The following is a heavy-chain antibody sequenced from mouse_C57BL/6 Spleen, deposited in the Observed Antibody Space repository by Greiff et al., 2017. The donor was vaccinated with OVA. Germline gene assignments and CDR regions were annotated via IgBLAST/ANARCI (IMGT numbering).Heavy chain of an antibody. J-gene: IGHJ4*01. Sequence: SGAELVRPGTSVKMSCKASGYTFTNYWIGWAKQRPGHGLEWIGDIYPGGGYTNYNEKFKGKATLTADKSSSTAYLQFSSLTSEYSAIYYCARGHYYGSSYDYAMDYWGQGTSVTVSS. CDR2: IYPGGGYT. V-gene: IGHV1-63*01. CDR3: ARGHYYGSSYDYAMDY. CDR1: GYTFTNYW. D-gene: IGHD1-1*01.